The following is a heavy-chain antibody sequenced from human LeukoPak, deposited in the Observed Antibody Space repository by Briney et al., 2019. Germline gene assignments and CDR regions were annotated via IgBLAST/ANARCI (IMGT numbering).Heavy chain of an antibody. CDR3: AREVGKGNSA. Sequence: SETLSLTCTVSGGSINSYYWSWIRQPPGKGLEWIGQVYYSGGTNYNPSLKSRVSISVDTSKNQFSLRLTSVTAADTAIYYCAREVGKGNSAWGQGTLVTVPS. V-gene: IGHV4-59*01. D-gene: IGHD1-7*01. J-gene: IGHJ4*02. CDR1: GGSINSYY. CDR2: VYYSGGT.